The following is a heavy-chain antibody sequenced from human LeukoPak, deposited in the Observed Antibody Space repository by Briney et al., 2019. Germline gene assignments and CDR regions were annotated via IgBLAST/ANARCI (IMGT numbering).Heavy chain of an antibody. V-gene: IGHV3-30-3*01. CDR1: GFTFRNYA. CDR3: ARGEQELGYYDFWSGYYTGFDY. Sequence: GGSPRLSCAASGFTFRNYAMHWVRQAPGKGLEWVATLTYDGSDKDYADSVKGRFTTSRDNSKNTLYLQMNSQRAEDTAMYYCARGEQELGYYDFWSGYYTGFDYWGQGTLVTVSS. D-gene: IGHD3-3*01. CDR2: LTYDGSDK. J-gene: IGHJ4*02.